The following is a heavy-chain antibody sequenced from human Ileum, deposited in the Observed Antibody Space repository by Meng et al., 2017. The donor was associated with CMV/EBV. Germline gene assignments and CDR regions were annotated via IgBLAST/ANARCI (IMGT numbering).Heavy chain of an antibody. CDR3: ARHPRLRFLEWFVDF. CDR1: GYSFTSYW. CDR2: IYPGDSDT. V-gene: IGHV5-51*01. J-gene: IGHJ4*02. Sequence: GESLKISCKGSGYSFTSYWIGWVRQMPGKGLERKGIIYPGDSDTRYSPSFQGQVTISADKSISTAYLQWSSLKASDTAMYCCARHPRLRFLEWFVDFWGQGTLVTVSS. D-gene: IGHD3-3*01.